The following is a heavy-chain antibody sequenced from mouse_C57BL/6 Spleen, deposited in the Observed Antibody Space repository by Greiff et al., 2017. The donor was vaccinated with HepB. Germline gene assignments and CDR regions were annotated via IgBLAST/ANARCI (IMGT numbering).Heavy chain of an antibody. CDR3: ASRITTVVAGDY. J-gene: IGHJ2*01. CDR1: GYTFTSYW. V-gene: IGHV1-50*01. Sequence: QVQLQQPGAELVKPGASVKLSCKASGYTFTSYWMQWVKQRPGQGLEWIGEIDPSDSYTNYNQKFKGKATLTVDTSSSTAYMQLSSLSSEDSAVYYCASRITTVVAGDYWGQGTTLTVSS. CDR2: IDPSDSYT. D-gene: IGHD1-1*01.